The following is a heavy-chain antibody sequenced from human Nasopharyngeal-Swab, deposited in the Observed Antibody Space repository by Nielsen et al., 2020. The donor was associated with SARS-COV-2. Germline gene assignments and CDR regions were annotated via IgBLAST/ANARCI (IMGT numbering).Heavy chain of an antibody. CDR3: AKDKRYFDWDGMDV. D-gene: IGHD3-9*01. J-gene: IGHJ6*02. CDR1: GFTFRSYG. Sequence: LSLTCAASGFTFRSYGMHWVRQAPGKGLEWVAVISYDGSNKYYADSVKGRFTISRDNSKNTLYLQMNSLRAEDTAVYYCAKDKRYFDWDGMDVWGQGTTVTVSS. V-gene: IGHV3-30*18. CDR2: ISYDGSNK.